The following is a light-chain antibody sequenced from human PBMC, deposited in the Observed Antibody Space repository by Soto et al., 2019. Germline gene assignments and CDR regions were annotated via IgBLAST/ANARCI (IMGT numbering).Light chain of an antibody. Sequence: EIVLTQSPGNLSLSPGERATLSCRASQSDASTFLAWYQQQSGQAPRLLIYGASTRATGIPDRFSGSWSGTDFTLSISRLEPEDFSVYYCHQYCSSLITFGQGTRLEIK. CDR2: GAS. J-gene: IGKJ5*01. V-gene: IGKV3-20*01. CDR1: QSDASTF. CDR3: HQYCSSLIT.